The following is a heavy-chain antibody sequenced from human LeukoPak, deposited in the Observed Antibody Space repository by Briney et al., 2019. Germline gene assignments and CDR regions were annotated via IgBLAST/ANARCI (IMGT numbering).Heavy chain of an antibody. CDR3: ARASGSELDY. CDR1: AGSISSYY. Sequence: SETLPFTRTVSAGSISSYYWSWIRQPPGEGLESIGYIYYSGSTNYNPSLKMRVTISVDTSKNPFSLKLSSLTAADTAVYYCARASGSELDYWGQGTLVTVSS. V-gene: IGHV4-59*01. CDR2: IYYSGST. J-gene: IGHJ4*02. D-gene: IGHD1-26*01.